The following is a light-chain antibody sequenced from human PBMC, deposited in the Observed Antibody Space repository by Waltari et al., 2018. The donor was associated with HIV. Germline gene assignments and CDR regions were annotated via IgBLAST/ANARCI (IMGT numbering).Light chain of an antibody. CDR1: QGVITN. Sequence: EIVMTQSPATLSVSPGERVTLSCRASQGVITNLAWHQQKFGQPPRLLIYATAIRATNIPARFSGGGSVTEFTLTISSLQSEDFAIYYCQQYNTWPRTFGQGTKVEV. CDR2: ATA. J-gene: IGKJ1*01. V-gene: IGKV3-15*01. CDR3: QQYNTWPRT.